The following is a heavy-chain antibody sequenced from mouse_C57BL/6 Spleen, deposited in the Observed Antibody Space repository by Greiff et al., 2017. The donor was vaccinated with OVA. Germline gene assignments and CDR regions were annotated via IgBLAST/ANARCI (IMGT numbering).Heavy chain of an antibody. Sequence: EVQRVESGGGLVKPGGSLKLSCAASGFTFSSYAMSWVRQTPEKRLEWVATISDGGSYTYYPDNVKGRFTISRDNAKNNLYLQMSHLKSEDTAMYYCARDRDYGSGGDYFDYWGQGTTLTVSS. CDR1: GFTFSSYA. CDR3: ARDRDYGSGGDYFDY. CDR2: ISDGGSYT. D-gene: IGHD1-1*01. J-gene: IGHJ2*01. V-gene: IGHV5-4*01.